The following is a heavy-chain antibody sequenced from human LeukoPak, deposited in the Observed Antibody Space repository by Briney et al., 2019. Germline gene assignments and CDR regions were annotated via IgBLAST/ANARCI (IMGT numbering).Heavy chain of an antibody. CDR3: ARGALAVITSVYDY. CDR1: GFSFSSYW. J-gene: IGHJ4*02. CDR2: IKRDGSEK. Sequence: GGSLRLSCAASGFSFSSYWMNWVRQAPGKGLEWVANIKRDGSEKYYVDSVKGRFTISRDNAKNSLYLQMHSLRGEDTAVYYCARGALAVITSVYDYWGQGTLVTVSS. D-gene: IGHD3-22*01. V-gene: IGHV3-7*02.